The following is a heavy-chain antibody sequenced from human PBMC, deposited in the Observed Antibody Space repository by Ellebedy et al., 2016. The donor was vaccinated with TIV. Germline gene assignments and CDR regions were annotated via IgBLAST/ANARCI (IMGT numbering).Heavy chain of an antibody. CDR3: ARGYFQDVDLDHWYFDL. CDR1: GGSFSGHS. J-gene: IGHJ2*01. Sequence: SETLSLTCAVNGGSFSGHSWSWIRQPPGKGLEWIGEVNHRGSTSYNRSLRSRVTISIDTSNYQFPPRLSAVAAADPAVYYCARGYFQDVDLDHWYFDLWGRGTLVTVSS. CDR2: VNHRGST. D-gene: IGHD2/OR15-2a*01. V-gene: IGHV4-34*01.